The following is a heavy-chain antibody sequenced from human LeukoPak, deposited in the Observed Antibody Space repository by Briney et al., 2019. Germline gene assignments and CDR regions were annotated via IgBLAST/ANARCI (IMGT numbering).Heavy chain of an antibody. CDR3: ARAAYYYDSCGSPPPWFDP. V-gene: IGHV3-11*01. J-gene: IGHJ5*02. D-gene: IGHD3-22*01. CDR1: GFTFSDYY. CDR2: ISSSGSTI. Sequence: GGSLRLSCAASGFTFSDYYMSWLRQAPGKGLEWVSYISSSGSTIYYADSVKGRFTISRDNAKNSLYLQMNSLRAEDTAVYYCARAAYYYDSCGSPPPWFDPWGQGTLVTVSS.